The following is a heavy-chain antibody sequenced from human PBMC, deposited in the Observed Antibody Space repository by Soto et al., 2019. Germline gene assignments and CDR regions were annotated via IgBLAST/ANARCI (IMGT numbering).Heavy chain of an antibody. CDR1: GGSISSGGYS. V-gene: IGHV4-30-2*01. J-gene: IGHJ5*02. CDR2: IYHSGST. CDR3: ARARKRSTVNCGFDP. Sequence: SETLSLTCAVSGGSISSGGYSWSWIRQPPGKGLEWIGYIYHSGSTYYNPSLKSRVTISVDRSKNQFSLKLSSVTAADTAVYYCARARKRSTVNCGFDPWGQGTLVTVSS. D-gene: IGHD4-4*01.